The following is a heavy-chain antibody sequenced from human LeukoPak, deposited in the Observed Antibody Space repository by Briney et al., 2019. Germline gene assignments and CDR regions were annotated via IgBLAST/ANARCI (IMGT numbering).Heavy chain of an antibody. CDR3: ARSFRGYSYGYHYYYYMDV. CDR1: GYSFTSYW. D-gene: IGHD5-18*01. V-gene: IGHV5-51*01. Sequence: GESLKISXKGSGYSFTSYWIGWVRQMPGKGLEWMGIIYPGDSDTRYSPSFQGQVTISADKSISTAYLQWSSLKASDTAMYYCARSFRGYSYGYHYYYYMDVWGKGTTVTVSS. J-gene: IGHJ6*03. CDR2: IYPGDSDT.